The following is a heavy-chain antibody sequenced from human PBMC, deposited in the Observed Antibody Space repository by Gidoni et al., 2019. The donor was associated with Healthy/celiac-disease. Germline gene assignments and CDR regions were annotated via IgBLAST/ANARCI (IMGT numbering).Heavy chain of an antibody. CDR2: IWYDGSNK. J-gene: IGHJ4*02. V-gene: IGHV3-33*01. Sequence: QVQLVESGGGVVQPGRSLRLSCAASGFTFSSYGMHWVRQAPGKGLEWVAVIWYDGSNKYYADSVKGRFTISRDNSKNTLYLQMNSLRAEDTAVYYCARGFSGLLLYYFDYWGQGTLVTVSS. D-gene: IGHD3-22*01. CDR1: GFTFSSYG. CDR3: ARGFSGLLLYYFDY.